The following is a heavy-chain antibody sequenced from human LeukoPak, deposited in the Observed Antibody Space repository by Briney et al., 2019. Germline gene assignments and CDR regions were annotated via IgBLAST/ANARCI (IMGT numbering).Heavy chain of an antibody. V-gene: IGHV3-30*03. Sequence: GGSLRLSCAASGFTFSSYGMHWVRQAPGKGLEWVAVISYDGSNKYYADSVKGRFTISRDNAKNSLYLQMNSLRAEDTALYHCARSDSSGYYYFDYWGQGTLVTVSS. CDR3: ARSDSSGYYYFDY. J-gene: IGHJ4*02. CDR2: ISYDGSNK. D-gene: IGHD3-22*01. CDR1: GFTFSSYG.